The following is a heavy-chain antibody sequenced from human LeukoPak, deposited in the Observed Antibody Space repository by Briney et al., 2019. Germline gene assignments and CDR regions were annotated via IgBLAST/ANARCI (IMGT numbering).Heavy chain of an antibody. J-gene: IGHJ6*02. D-gene: IGHD2-15*01. Sequence: SETLSLTCAVYGGSFSGYYWSWIRQPPGKGLEWIGEINHSGSTNYNPSLKSRVTISVDRSKNQFSLKLSSVTAADTAVYYCASSVVAASTYYYYGMDVWGQGTTVTVSS. CDR3: ASSVVAASTYYYYGMDV. V-gene: IGHV4-34*01. CDR2: INHSGST. CDR1: GGSFSGYY.